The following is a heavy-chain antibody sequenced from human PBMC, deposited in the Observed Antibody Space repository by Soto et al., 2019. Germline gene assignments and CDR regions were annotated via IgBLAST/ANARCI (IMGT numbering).Heavy chain of an antibody. CDR2: IIPIFGTA. D-gene: IGHD6-6*01. Sequence: QVQLVQSGAEVKKPGSSVKVSCTASGGTFSSYAISWVRQAPGQGLEWMGGIIPIFGTANYAQKFQGRVTITADESTSTAYMELSSLRSEDTAVYYCAREEYSSASGLVYAFDIWGQGTMVTVSS. CDR3: AREEYSSASGLVYAFDI. CDR1: GGTFSSYA. J-gene: IGHJ3*02. V-gene: IGHV1-69*01.